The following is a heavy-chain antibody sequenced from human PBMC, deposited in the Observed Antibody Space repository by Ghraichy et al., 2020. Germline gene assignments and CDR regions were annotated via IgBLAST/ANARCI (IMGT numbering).Heavy chain of an antibody. D-gene: IGHD1-26*01. J-gene: IGHJ4*02. Sequence: GGSLRLSCAASGFTFSSYAMHWVRQAPGKGLEWVAVISYDGSNKYYADSVKGRFTISRDNSKNTLYLQMNSLRAEDTAVYYCARDLGGFDYWGQGTLVTVSS. CDR3: ARDLGGFDY. CDR1: GFTFSSYA. V-gene: IGHV3-30-3*01. CDR2: ISYDGSNK.